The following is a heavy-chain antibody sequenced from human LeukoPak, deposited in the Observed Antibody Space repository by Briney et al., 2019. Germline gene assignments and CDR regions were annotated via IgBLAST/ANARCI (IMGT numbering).Heavy chain of an antibody. CDR1: GFTFSSYA. CDR2: ISGSGGST. Sequence: GGSLRLSSAASGFTFSSYAMSWVRQAPGKGLEWVSAISGSGGSTYYADSVKGRFTNTRDNSKNTLYLQMNSLRAEDTAVYYCAKDRTRIADWYFDLWGRGTLVTVSS. J-gene: IGHJ2*01. CDR3: AKDRTRIADWYFDL. V-gene: IGHV3-23*01. D-gene: IGHD6-13*01.